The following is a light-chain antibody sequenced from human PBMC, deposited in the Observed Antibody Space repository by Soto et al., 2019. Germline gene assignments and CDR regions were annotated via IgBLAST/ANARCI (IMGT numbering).Light chain of an antibody. J-gene: IGLJ1*01. Sequence: QSVLTQPPSVSGSPGQSVTISCTGTSSDFNNYDRVSWYQRPPGTGPKLIIFEVNNRPSGVPDRFSGSKSGNTASLTISVLQAEDEGEYSCSLYTADSTYVFGPGTKVTVL. V-gene: IGLV2-18*01. CDR2: EVN. CDR3: SLYTADSTYV. CDR1: SSDFNNYDR.